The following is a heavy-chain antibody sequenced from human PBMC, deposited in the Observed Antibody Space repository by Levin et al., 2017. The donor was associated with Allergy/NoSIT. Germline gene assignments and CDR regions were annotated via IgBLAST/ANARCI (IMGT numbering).Heavy chain of an antibody. CDR2: IYYSGST. V-gene: IGHV4-59*01. J-gene: IGHJ3*02. D-gene: IGHD3-3*02. CDR1: GGSISSYY. Sequence: GSLRLSCTVSGGSISSYYWSWIRQPPGKGLEWIGYIYYSGSTNYNPSLKSRVTISVDTSKNQFSLKLSSVTAADTAVYYCARELGKDAFDIWGQGTMVTVSS. CDR3: ARELGKDAFDI.